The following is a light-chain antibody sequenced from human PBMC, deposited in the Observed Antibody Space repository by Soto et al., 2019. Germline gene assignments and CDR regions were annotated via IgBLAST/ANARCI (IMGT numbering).Light chain of an antibody. V-gene: IGKV1-27*01. CDR2: SAS. CDR1: QDINTY. CDR3: QKYNSAPRT. J-gene: IGKJ1*01. Sequence: DIQMTQTPSSLSASVGDRVTITCRASQDINTYLACYQQKAGKVPKLLIYSASTLQSGVPSRFRGSGSGTDFTLTITSLQPEDFATYYCQKYNSAPRTFGQGTKVDI.